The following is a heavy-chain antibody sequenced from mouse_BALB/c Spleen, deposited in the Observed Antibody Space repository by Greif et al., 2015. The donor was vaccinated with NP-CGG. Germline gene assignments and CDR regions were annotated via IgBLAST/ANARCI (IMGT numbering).Heavy chain of an antibody. CDR1: GYTFTSYW. Sequence: QVQLQQSGAGLAKPGASVKMSCKASGYTFTSYWMHWVKQRPGQGLEWIGYINPSTGYTEYNQKFKDKATLTADKSSSTAYMQLSSLTSEDSAVYYCASSYYYGSSYYAMDYWGQGTSVTVSS. V-gene: IGHV1-7*01. J-gene: IGHJ4*01. CDR2: INPSTGYT. D-gene: IGHD1-1*01. CDR3: ASSYYYGSSYYAMDY.